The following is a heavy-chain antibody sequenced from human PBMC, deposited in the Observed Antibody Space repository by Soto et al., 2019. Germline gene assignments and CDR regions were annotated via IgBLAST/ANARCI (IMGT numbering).Heavy chain of an antibody. CDR3: ASVRRGYSRYYQIAV. CDR2: ISSGGSTK. J-gene: IGHJ6*02. D-gene: IGHD5-12*01. Sequence: QPGGSLGLCCAASGFTFSSFEMNWVRQAPDKGLEWASYISSGGSTKYYADSVKGRFAISRDNAKNSLWLQMSSLRAEDTAVYYCASVRRGYSRYYQIAVRGQRTTVIVSS. CDR1: GFTFSSFE. V-gene: IGHV3-48*03.